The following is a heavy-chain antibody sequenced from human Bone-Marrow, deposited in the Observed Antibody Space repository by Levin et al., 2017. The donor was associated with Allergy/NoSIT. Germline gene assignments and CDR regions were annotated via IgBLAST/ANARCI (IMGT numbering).Heavy chain of an antibody. Sequence: ASVKVSCKVSGNTLSETSIYWVRQPLGKGLEWMGGFHPEDGERIYPQRFQGRVTVTEDTSTDTAYMELSGLRPEDTAVYFCARVQFDDFLNGCYLDRWGQGTLVTVSS. V-gene: IGHV1-24*01. J-gene: IGHJ4*02. CDR3: ARVQFDDFLNGCYLDR. D-gene: IGHD3-3*01. CDR1: GNTLSETS. CDR2: FHPEDGER.